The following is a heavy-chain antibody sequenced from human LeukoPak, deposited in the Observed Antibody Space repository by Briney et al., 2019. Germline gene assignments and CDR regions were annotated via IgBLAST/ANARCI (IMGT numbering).Heavy chain of an antibody. J-gene: IGHJ4*02. Sequence: SETLPLTCTVSGGSISSYYWSWIRQPPGKGLEWIGYIYYSGSTNYNPSLKSRVTISVDTSKNQFSLKLSSVTAADTAVYYCARWHDFWSGYYDYWGQGTLVTVSS. CDR2: IYYSGST. CDR1: GGSISSYY. CDR3: ARWHDFWSGYYDY. D-gene: IGHD3-3*01. V-gene: IGHV4-59*01.